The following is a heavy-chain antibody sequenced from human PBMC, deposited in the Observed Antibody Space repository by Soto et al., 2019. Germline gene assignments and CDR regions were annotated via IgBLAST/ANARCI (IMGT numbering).Heavy chain of an antibody. Sequence: RVGYEGSSGSFSSYDKSWVRQAPGQGLEWMGGIIPIFGTANYAQKFQGRVTITADESTSTAYMELSSLRSEDTAVYYCAREVAARPPYYYGMDVWGQGSTFIVS. D-gene: IGHD6-6*01. CDR3: AREVAARPPYYYGMDV. CDR2: IIPIFGTA. CDR1: SGSFSSYD. V-gene: IGHV1-69*01. J-gene: IGHJ6*02.